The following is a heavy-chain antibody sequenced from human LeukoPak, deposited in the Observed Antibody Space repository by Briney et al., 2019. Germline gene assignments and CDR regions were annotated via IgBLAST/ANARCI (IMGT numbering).Heavy chain of an antibody. D-gene: IGHD4-17*01. CDR1: GGSISSSSYY. Sequence: SETLSLTCTVSGGSISSSSYYWGWIRQPPGKGLEWIGSIYYSGSTYYNPSLKSRVNISGDTSKNEFSLTVSSVTDADRHVFYCAGPQTATNYWGQGTLVTVSS. CDR3: AGPQTATNY. V-gene: IGHV4-39*07. CDR2: IYYSGST. J-gene: IGHJ4*01.